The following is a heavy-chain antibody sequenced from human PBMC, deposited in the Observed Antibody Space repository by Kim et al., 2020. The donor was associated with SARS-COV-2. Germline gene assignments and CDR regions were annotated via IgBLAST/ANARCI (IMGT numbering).Heavy chain of an antibody. CDR2: VSYRGKT. CDR3: AREGIRTRWDWFSP. D-gene: IGHD1-7*01. V-gene: IGHV4-39*07. CDR1: GGSMITNHYY. J-gene: IGHJ5*02. Sequence: SETLSLICTVSGGSMITNHYYWAWIRQPPGEGLQWIGSVSYRGKTYYSPSLNSRITISVDTSKSQFSLSLRSVTAADTAVSYCAREGIRTRWDWFSPWG.